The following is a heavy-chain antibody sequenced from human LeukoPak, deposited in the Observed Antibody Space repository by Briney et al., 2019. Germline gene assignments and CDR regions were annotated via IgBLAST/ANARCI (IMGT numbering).Heavy chain of an antibody. D-gene: IGHD3-3*01. CDR3: ARDAYDFWSGYGSPNWFDP. V-gene: IGHV4-4*07. Sequence: SETLSLTCTVSRGSISSYYWSWIRQPAGKGLVWIGRIYTSGSTNYNPSLKSRVTMSVDTSKNQFSLKLSSVTAADTAVYYWARDAYDFWSGYGSPNWFDPWGQGTLVTVSS. J-gene: IGHJ5*02. CDR2: IYTSGST. CDR1: RGSISSYY.